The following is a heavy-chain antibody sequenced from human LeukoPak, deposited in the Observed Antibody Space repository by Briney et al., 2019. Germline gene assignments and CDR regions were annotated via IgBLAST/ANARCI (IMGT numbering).Heavy chain of an antibody. CDR3: ARVSPSITIIGVVKEVDY. CDR2: INHSGST. J-gene: IGHJ4*02. Sequence: SETLSLTCAVYGGSFSGYYWSWIRQPPGKGLEWIGEINHSGSTNYNPSLKSRVTISVDTSKNQFSLKLSSVTAADTAVYYCARVSPSITIIGVVKEVDYWGQGTLITVSS. CDR1: GGSFSGYY. V-gene: IGHV4-34*01. D-gene: IGHD3-3*01.